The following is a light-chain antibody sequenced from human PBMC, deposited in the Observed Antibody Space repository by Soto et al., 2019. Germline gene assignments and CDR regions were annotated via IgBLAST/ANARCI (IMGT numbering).Light chain of an antibody. Sequence: DIQMTQSPYSISASEGDRVTLPCRASQSISSYLDWYQQKPGKAPKLLIYAASSWQSGVPARFSGSGSGTDFTLTISSLQPEDFATYYCQQSDSTLITFGQGTRLEIK. CDR2: AAS. J-gene: IGKJ5*01. V-gene: IGKV1-39*01. CDR1: QSISSY. CDR3: QQSDSTLIT.